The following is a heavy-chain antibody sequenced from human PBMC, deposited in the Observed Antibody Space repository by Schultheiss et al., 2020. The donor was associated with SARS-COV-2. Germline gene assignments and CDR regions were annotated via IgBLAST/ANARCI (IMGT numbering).Heavy chain of an antibody. Sequence: SQTLSLTCTVSGGSVSSGVYYWSWIRQPPGKGLEWIGYIYYSGSTNYNPSLKSRVTISVDTSRNQFSLKLRTVTAADTAVYYCAREIRVWELRGAFDIWGQGTMVTVSS. V-gene: IGHV4-61*08. J-gene: IGHJ3*02. D-gene: IGHD1-26*01. CDR1: GGSVSSGVYY. CDR3: AREIRVWELRGAFDI. CDR2: IYYSGST.